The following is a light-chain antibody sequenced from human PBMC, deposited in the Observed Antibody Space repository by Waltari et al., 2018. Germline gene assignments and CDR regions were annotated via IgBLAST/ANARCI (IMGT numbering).Light chain of an antibody. CDR3: QTGGHGTWV. V-gene: IGLV4-69*01. CDR1: SGHSSNV. CDR2: VNSDGSH. J-gene: IGLJ3*02. Sequence: QLVLTQSPSASASLGASVKLTRTLSSGHSSNVVAWLQQRPEKGPRYLMKVNSDGSHPKGDEIPDRFAGSSSGAERYLTISSLQSEDEADYCCQTGGHGTWVFGGGTKLTVL.